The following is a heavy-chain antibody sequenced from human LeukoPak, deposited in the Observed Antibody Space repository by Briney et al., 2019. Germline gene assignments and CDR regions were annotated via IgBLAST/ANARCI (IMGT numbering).Heavy chain of an antibody. CDR2: IYYSGST. J-gene: IGHJ4*02. V-gene: IGHV4-39*01. Sequence: SETLSLTCTVSGGSVSSSSYYWGWIRQPPGKGLEWIGSIYYSGSTYYNPSLRSRVTISVDTSKNQFSLKLSSVTAADTAVYYCARQVGATYFDYWGQGTLVTVSS. D-gene: IGHD1-26*01. CDR1: GGSVSSSSYY. CDR3: ARQVGATYFDY.